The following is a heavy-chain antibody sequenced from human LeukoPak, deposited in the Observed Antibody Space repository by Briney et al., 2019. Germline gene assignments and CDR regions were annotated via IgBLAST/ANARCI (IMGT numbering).Heavy chain of an antibody. CDR2: IRNKANSYAT. V-gene: IGHV3-73*01. CDR3: IRDSSGYSDLFDY. J-gene: IGHJ4*02. CDR1: GFIFSGSA. Sequence: PGGSLKLSCAASGFIFSGSAMHWVRQASGKGLGCVGRIRNKANSYATAYAASVKGRFTISRDDSKNAAYLQMKSLKIEDTAVYYCIRDSSGYSDLFDYWGQGTLVTVSS. D-gene: IGHD3-22*01.